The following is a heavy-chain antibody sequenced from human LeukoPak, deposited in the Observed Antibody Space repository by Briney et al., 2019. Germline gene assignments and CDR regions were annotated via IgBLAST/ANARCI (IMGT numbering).Heavy chain of an antibody. CDR1: GINFSNAW. D-gene: IGHD5-18*01. J-gene: IGHJ4*02. CDR2: ISYDGSNK. Sequence: PGGSLRLSCAASGINFSNAWLSWVRQAPGKGLEWVAVISYDGSNKYYADSVKGRFTISRDNSKNTLYLQMNSLRAEDTAVYYCAKDQGSYGSSLLSNWGQGTLVTVSS. CDR3: AKDQGSYGSSLLSN. V-gene: IGHV3-30*18.